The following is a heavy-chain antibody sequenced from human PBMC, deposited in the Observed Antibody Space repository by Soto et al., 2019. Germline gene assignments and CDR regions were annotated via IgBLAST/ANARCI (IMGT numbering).Heavy chain of an antibody. CDR1: GYTFTDYY. CDR2: ISPKSGGA. V-gene: IGHV1-2*02. J-gene: IGHJ4*02. D-gene: IGHD3-9*01. Sequence: GASVKFSCKASGYTFTDYYVHWMRQAPGQGFEWMGRISPKSGGANYAQKFQGRVTMTWDTSLNTAYMELSSLITGDTAVYYCARPPGYISDWYYFDLWGQGTQVTVSS. CDR3: ARPPGYISDWYYFDL.